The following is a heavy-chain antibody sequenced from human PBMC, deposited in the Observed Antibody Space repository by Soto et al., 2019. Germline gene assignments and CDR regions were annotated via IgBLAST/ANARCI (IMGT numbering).Heavy chain of an antibody. CDR3: AHSSTLLWFGVYYFDY. D-gene: IGHD3-10*01. J-gene: IGHJ4*02. CDR2: IYWDDDK. Sequence: QITLKESGPTLVKPTQTLTLTCTFSGFSLSTSGVGVGWVRQPPGKALEWLALIYWDDDKRYSPSLKSRLTITKDTSKNQVVLTMTNMDPVDTATYYCAHSSTLLWFGVYYFDYWGQGTLVTVSS. CDR1: GFSLSTSGVG. V-gene: IGHV2-5*02.